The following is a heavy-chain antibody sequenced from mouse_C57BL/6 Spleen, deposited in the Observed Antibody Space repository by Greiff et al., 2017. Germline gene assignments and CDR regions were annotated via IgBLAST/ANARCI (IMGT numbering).Heavy chain of an antibody. V-gene: IGHV1-80*01. J-gene: IGHJ4*01. CDR3: ARITTVVEGAMDY. CDR2: IYPGDGDT. Sequence: QVQLQQSGAELVKPGASVKISCKASGYAFSSYWMNWVKQRPGKGLAWIGQIYPGDGDTNYNGKFKGKATLTADKSSSTAYMQLSSLTSEDSAVYFCARITTVVEGAMDYWGQGTSVTVSS. CDR1: GYAFSSYW. D-gene: IGHD1-1*01.